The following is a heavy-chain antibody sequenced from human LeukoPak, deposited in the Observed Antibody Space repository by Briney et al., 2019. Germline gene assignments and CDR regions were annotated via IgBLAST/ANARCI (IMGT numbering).Heavy chain of an antibody. Sequence: PSETLSLTCTVSGYSISSGYYWGWIRQPPGKGLEWIGSIYHSGSTYYNPSLKSRVTISVDTSKNQFSLKLSSVTAADTAVYYCARVLVGQTALWFGELFDTWGQGTLVTVSS. CDR2: IYHSGST. CDR1: GYSISSGYY. D-gene: IGHD3-10*01. V-gene: IGHV4-38-2*02. CDR3: ARVLVGQTALWFGELFDT. J-gene: IGHJ5*02.